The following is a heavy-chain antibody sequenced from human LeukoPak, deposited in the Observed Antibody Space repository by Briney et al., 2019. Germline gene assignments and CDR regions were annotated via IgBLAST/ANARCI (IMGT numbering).Heavy chain of an antibody. D-gene: IGHD1-26*01. V-gene: IGHV4-39*07. CDR1: GGSFTSGSYY. CDR3: VRDRVGTTGVSYFDF. CDR2: IYYSGSP. Sequence: SGTLSLTCNVSGGSFTSGSYYWGWIRQPPGKGLDWIGSIYYSGSPNYNPYLKSRVTRSIDTSKNQFSLKLSSETAADTAVYYCVRDRVGTTGVSYFDFWGQGTLVTVSS. J-gene: IGHJ4*01.